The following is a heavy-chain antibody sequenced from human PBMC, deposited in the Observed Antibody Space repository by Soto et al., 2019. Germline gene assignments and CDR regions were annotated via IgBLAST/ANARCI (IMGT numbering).Heavy chain of an antibody. D-gene: IGHD4-17*01. CDR2: ISAYNGNT. Sequence: QVQLVQSGAEVKKPGASVKVSCKASGYTFTSYGISWVRQAPGQGLGLMGWISAYNGNTNYAQKFQGRVTMTTDTATSTAYMEMRSRRSDDTAVAYCSGGTTVEPGSYWGQGTLVTVSS. J-gene: IGHJ4*02. CDR3: SGGTTVEPGSY. V-gene: IGHV1-18*01. CDR1: GYTFTSYG.